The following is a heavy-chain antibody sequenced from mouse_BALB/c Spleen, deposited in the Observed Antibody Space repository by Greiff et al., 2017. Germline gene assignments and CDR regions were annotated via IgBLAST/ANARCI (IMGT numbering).Heavy chain of an antibody. D-gene: IGHD1-1*01. CDR2: IDPETGGT. V-gene: IGHV1-15*01. CDR1: GYTFTDYE. J-gene: IGHJ2*01. Sequence: QVHVKQSGAELVRPGASVTLSCKASGYTFTDYEMHWVKQTPVHGLEWIGAIDPETGGTAYNQKFKGKATLTADKSSSTAYMELRSLTSEDSAVYYCTREGYYGSREGFDYWGQGTTLTVSS. CDR3: TREGYYGSREGFDY.